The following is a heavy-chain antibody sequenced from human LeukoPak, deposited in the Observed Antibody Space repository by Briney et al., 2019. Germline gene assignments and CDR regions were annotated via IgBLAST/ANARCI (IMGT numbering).Heavy chain of an antibody. CDR1: GYTLTELS. J-gene: IGHJ5*02. D-gene: IGHD3-9*01. Sequence: GASVKVSCKVSGYTLTELSMHWVRQAPGKGLEWMGGFDPEDGETIYAQKFQGRVTMTEDTSTDTAYMELSSLRSEDTAVYYCATGLADKGAHNWFDPWGQGTLVTVSS. CDR3: ATGLADKGAHNWFDP. CDR2: FDPEDGET. V-gene: IGHV1-24*01.